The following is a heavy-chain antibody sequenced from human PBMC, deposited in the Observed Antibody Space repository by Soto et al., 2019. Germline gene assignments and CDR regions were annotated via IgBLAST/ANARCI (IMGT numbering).Heavy chain of an antibody. CDR1: GFTFSSYG. CDR3: AKDVITMVPDY. V-gene: IGHV3-30*18. D-gene: IGHD3-10*01. Sequence: GSLRLSCAASGFTFSSYGMHWVRQAPGKGLEWVAVISYDGSNKYYADSVKGRFTISRDNSKNTLYLQMNSLRAEDTAVYYCAKDVITMVPDYWGQGTLVTVSS. J-gene: IGHJ4*02. CDR2: ISYDGSNK.